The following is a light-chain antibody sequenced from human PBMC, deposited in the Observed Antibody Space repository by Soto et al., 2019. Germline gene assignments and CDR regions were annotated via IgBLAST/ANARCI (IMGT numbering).Light chain of an antibody. V-gene: IGKV3-20*01. CDR3: QQYGSSPLT. Sequence: EIVLTQSPGTLSLSPGERATVSCRASQSVSSSYLAWYQQKPGQAPRVLIYGASSRATGIPDRFSGSGSGTDFTLTISRLEPEDFAVYYCQQYGSSPLTFGGGTKVEIK. J-gene: IGKJ4*01. CDR2: GAS. CDR1: QSVSSSY.